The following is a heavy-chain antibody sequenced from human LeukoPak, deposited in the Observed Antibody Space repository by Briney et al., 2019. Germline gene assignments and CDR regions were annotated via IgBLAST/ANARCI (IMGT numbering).Heavy chain of an antibody. J-gene: IGHJ4*02. CDR2: INYSGTT. V-gene: IGHV4-39*01. CDR1: GNSLSSSNYY. D-gene: IGHD6-19*01. CDR3: ASRQRYSGGWYFDC. Sequence: SETLSLTCTVSGNSLSSSNYYWGWIRPPPGKGLEWIGAINYSGTTYYNPSLKSRVTMSADTSKNQFSLKLSSGTPADTAVSYCASRQRYSGGWYFDCWGRGALVTVSS.